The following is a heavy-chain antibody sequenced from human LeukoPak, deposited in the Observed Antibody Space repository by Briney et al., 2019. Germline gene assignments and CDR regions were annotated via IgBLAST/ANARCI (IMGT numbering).Heavy chain of an antibody. Sequence: ASVKVSCKASGGTFSSYAISWVRQAPGHRLEWMGWINAGTGNTKYSQKFQSRVTITRDTSASTAYMELTSLRSEDTAVYYCARGPGITGTAPGMDVWGQGTTVTVSS. V-gene: IGHV1-3*01. CDR3: ARGPGITGTAPGMDV. CDR1: GGTFSSYA. D-gene: IGHD1-7*01. J-gene: IGHJ6*02. CDR2: INAGTGNT.